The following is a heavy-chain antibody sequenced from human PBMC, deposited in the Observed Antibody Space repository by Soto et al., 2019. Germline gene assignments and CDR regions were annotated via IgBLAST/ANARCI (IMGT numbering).Heavy chain of an antibody. CDR3: ARNGPYGDYFGY. D-gene: IGHD4-17*01. V-gene: IGHV4-59*08. CDR2: IYYSGST. J-gene: IGHJ4*02. CDR1: GGSISSYY. Sequence: SETLSLTCTVSGGSISSYYWSWIRQPPGKGLEWIGYIYYSGSTNYNPSLKSRVTISVDTSKNQFSLKLSSVTAADTAVYYCARNGPYGDYFGYWGQGTLVTVSS.